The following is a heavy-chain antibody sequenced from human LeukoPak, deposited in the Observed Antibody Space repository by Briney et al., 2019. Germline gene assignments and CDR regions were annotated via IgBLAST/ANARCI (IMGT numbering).Heavy chain of an antibody. D-gene: IGHD5-12*01. CDR1: GCSISSYY. V-gene: IGHV4-59*01. CDR3: ARGDSGYGINYHRWFDP. J-gene: IGHJ5*02. CDR2: IYYSGST. Sequence: PSETLSLTCTVSGCSISSYYWSWIRQPPGKGLEWIGYIYYSGSTNYNPSLKSRLTISVETSKNQFSLKLSSGTAADPTAYYCARGDSGYGINYHRWFDPWGQGTLVTVSS.